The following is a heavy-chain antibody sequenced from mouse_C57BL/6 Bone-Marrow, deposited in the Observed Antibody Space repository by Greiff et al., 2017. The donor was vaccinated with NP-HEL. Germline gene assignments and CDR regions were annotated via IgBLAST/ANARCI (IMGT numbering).Heavy chain of an antibody. Sequence: EVQLQESGPVLVKPGASVKMSCKASGYTFTDYYMNWVKQSHGKSLEWIGVINPYNGGTSYNQKFKGKATLTVDKSSSTAYMELNSLTSEDSAVYYCARWLLGDWYFDVWGTGTTVTVSS. CDR3: ARWLLGDWYFDV. CDR1: GYTFTDYY. CDR2: INPYNGGT. J-gene: IGHJ1*03. D-gene: IGHD2-3*01. V-gene: IGHV1-19*01.